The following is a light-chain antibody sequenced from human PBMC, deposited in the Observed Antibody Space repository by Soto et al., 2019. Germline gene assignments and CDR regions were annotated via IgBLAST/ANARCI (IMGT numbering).Light chain of an antibody. V-gene: IGKV1-6*01. CDR3: LQHCNFPYT. J-gene: IGKJ2*01. CDR1: QGIGND. CDR2: AAS. Sequence: ALQMTQSPSSLSASVGDRVTITCRASQGIGNDLGWYQQRPGKAPKLLIYAASSLQSGVPSTFSGSGSGTDFTLTISSLQPEDFATYYCLQHCNFPYTFGQGTKLEIK.